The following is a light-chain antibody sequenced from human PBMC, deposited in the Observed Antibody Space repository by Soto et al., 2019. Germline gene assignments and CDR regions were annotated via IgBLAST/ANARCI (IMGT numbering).Light chain of an antibody. V-gene: IGLV1-47*01. CDR2: RNN. Sequence: QSVLTQPPSASGTPGQRVTIPCSGSSSNIGSHYVYWYQQLPGTAPKLLIYRNNQRPSGVPDRFSGSKSGTSASLAISGLRSEDEADYYCAAWDDSLSGLVVFGGGTQLTVL. CDR1: SSNIGSHY. CDR3: AAWDDSLSGLVV. J-gene: IGLJ2*01.